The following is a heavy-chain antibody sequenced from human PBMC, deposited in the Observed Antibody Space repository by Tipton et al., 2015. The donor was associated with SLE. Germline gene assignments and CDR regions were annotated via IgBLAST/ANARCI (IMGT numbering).Heavy chain of an antibody. J-gene: IGHJ4*02. V-gene: IGHV4-34*01. Sequence: TLSLTCAVYGGSFSGYYWSWIRQPPGKGLEWIGEINHSGSTNYNPSLKSRVTMSVDTSKNQFSLKLSSVTAADTAVYYCARVLSASYSYWGQGTLVTVSS. CDR1: GGSFSGYY. CDR3: ARVLSASYSY. CDR2: INHSGST. D-gene: IGHD1-26*01.